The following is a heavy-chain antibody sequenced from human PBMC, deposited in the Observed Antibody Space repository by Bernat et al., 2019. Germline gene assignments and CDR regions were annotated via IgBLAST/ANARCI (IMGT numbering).Heavy chain of an antibody. CDR1: GFTFSSYG. V-gene: IGHV3-30*18. Sequence: QVQLVESGGGVVQPGRSLRLSCAASGFTFSSYGMHWVRQAPGKGLEWVAVISYDGSNKYYADSVKGRFTISRDNSKNTLYLQMNSLRAEDTAVYYCAKDRTAISFHYYGDYELDYWGQGTLVTVSS. D-gene: IGHD4-17*01. CDR2: ISYDGSNK. J-gene: IGHJ4*02. CDR3: AKDRTAISFHYYGDYELDY.